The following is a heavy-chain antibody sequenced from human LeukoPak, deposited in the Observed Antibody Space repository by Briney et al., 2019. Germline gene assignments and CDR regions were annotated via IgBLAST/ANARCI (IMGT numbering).Heavy chain of an antibody. V-gene: IGHV4-38-2*01. D-gene: IGHD3-3*01. Sequence: PSETLSLTCAVSGYSISSGYYWGWIRQPPGKGLEWIGSIYHSGSTYYNPSLKSRVTISVDTSKNQFSLKLSSVTAADTAVYYCARATIFGVVNLPWFDPGAREPWSPFP. CDR2: IYHSGST. CDR1: GYSISSGYY. CDR3: ARATIFGVVNLPWFDP. J-gene: IGHJ5*02.